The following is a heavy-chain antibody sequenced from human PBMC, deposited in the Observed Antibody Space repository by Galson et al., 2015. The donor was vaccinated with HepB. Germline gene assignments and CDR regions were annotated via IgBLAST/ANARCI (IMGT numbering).Heavy chain of an antibody. CDR2: IYSGGNT. J-gene: IGHJ6*03. CDR3: ARGGPSLNYYYYMDV. V-gene: IGHV3-66*01. D-gene: IGHD3-10*01. Sequence: SLRLSCAASGFTVSSNYMSWVRQAPGKGLEWVSVIYSGGNTYYADSVKGRFNISRDNSKNTLYLQMNSLRAEDTAVYYCARGGPSLNYYYYMDVWGKGTTVTVSS. CDR1: GFTVSSNY.